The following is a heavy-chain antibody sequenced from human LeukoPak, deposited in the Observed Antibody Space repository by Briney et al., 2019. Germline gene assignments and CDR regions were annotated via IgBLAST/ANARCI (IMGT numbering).Heavy chain of an antibody. D-gene: IGHD4-17*01. J-gene: IGHJ6*02. CDR1: GFTFSSYA. CDR3: AKVDGDYYYYGMGV. CDR2: IGGSGGST. Sequence: PGGSLRLSCAASGFTFSSYAMGWVRQAPGKGLEWVSAIGGSGGSTYYAASVKGRFTISRDNSKNTLFLQMNSLRAEDTAIYYCAKVDGDYYYYGMGVWGQGTTVTVSS. V-gene: IGHV3-23*01.